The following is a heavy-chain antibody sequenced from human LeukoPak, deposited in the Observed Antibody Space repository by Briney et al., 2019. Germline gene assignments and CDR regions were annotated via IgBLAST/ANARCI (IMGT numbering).Heavy chain of an antibody. CDR3: AKPGSRFGSRSYSYYFDY. J-gene: IGHJ4*02. CDR2: ISGSGGST. CDR1: GFTFSSYA. D-gene: IGHD1-26*01. Sequence: GGSLRLSCAASGFTFSSYAMSWVRQAPGKGLEWVSAISGSGGSTYYADSVKGRFTISRDNSKNTLYLQMNSLRAEDTAVYYCAKPGSRFGSRSYSYYFDYWGQGTLVTVSS. V-gene: IGHV3-23*01.